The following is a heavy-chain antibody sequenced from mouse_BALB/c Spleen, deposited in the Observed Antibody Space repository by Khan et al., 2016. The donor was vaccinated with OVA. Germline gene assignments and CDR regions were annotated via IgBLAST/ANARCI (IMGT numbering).Heavy chain of an antibody. CDR1: GYTFTNYG. CDR2: INTYTGEP. CDR3: ARGRYYGQYFDY. V-gene: IGHV9-1*02. J-gene: IGHJ2*01. D-gene: IGHD1-1*02. Sequence: QVQLQQPGPELKKPGETVKISCKASGYTFTNYGMNWVKQAPGKGLKWMGWINTYTGEPTYADDFKGRFAFSLETSASTAYLQINNLKNEDMATYFCARGRYYGQYFDYWGQGTTLTVSS.